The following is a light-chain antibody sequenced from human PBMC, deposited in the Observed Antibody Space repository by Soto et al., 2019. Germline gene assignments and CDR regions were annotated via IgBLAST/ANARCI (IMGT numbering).Light chain of an antibody. Sequence: EIVLTHSPATLSLSPVERSTLXFXXSQSVSSYLAWYQQKPGQAPRLLIYDASNRATGIPARFSGSGSGTDFTLTISSLEPEDFAVYYCQQRSNWPSITFGQGTRLEIK. V-gene: IGKV3-11*01. CDR1: QSVSSY. CDR3: QQRSNWPSIT. CDR2: DAS. J-gene: IGKJ5*01.